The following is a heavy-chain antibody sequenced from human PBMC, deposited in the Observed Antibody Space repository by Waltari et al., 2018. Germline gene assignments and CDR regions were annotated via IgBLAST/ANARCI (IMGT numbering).Heavy chain of an antibody. Sequence: EMQLVESGGGLVQPGGSLRLSCAASGFPFPTHEMNWVRQAPGKGLEWISYISSRCTSIYYADSVKGRFTISRDNAQDSLYLQMNSLRAEDTAVYYCARAAITGTGFDFWGQGSLVTVSS. CDR1: GFPFPTHE. V-gene: IGHV3-48*03. CDR2: ISSRCTSI. J-gene: IGHJ4*02. D-gene: IGHD1-20*01. CDR3: ARAAITGTGFDF.